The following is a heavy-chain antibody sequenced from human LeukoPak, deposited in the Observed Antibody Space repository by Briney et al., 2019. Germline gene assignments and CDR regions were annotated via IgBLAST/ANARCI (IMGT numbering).Heavy chain of an antibody. D-gene: IGHD4-17*01. V-gene: IGHV3-30*04. Sequence: GGSLRLSCAASGFTFSSYAMHWVRQAPGKGLEWVAVISYDGSNKYYADSVKGRFTISRDNSKNTPYLQMNSLRAEDTAVYYCARDIDRYGDSYFDYWGQGTLVTVSS. CDR1: GFTFSSYA. CDR2: ISYDGSNK. CDR3: ARDIDRYGDSYFDY. J-gene: IGHJ4*02.